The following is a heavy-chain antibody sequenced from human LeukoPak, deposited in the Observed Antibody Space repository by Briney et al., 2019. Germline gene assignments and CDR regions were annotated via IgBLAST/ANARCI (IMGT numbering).Heavy chain of an antibody. Sequence: GGSLRLSCAASGFTVHSNYMSWVRQAPGKGLEWVSVIDRSGVTYYADSVKGRFTFSRDNSKNTLYLQMNSLRAEDTAVYYCAKLVAVAGRNYWGQGTLVTVSS. CDR2: IDRSGVT. D-gene: IGHD6-19*01. J-gene: IGHJ4*02. V-gene: IGHV3-53*01. CDR3: AKLVAVAGRNY. CDR1: GFTVHSNY.